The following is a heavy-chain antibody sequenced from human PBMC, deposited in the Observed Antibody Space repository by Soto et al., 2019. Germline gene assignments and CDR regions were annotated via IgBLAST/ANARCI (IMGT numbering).Heavy chain of an antibody. V-gene: IGHV4-30-4*01. D-gene: IGHD3-10*01. CDR1: GGSTSSGDYY. CDR3: ARVDYYGSGSYPWFDP. CDR2: IYYSGST. Sequence: SETLSLTCTVSGGSTSSGDYYWSWIRQPPGKGLEWIGYIYYSGSTYYNPSLKSRVTISVDTSKNQFSLKLSSVTAADTAVYYCARVDYYGSGSYPWFDPWGQGTLVTVSS. J-gene: IGHJ5*02.